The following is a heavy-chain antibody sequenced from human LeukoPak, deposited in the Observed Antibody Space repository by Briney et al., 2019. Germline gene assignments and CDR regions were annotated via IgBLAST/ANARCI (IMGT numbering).Heavy chain of an antibody. D-gene: IGHD3-10*01. CDR3: AREPFGSGSYPLDY. Sequence: GGSLRLSCAASGLTFSSYSMNRVRQAPGKGLEWVSYIGSSSTTIYYADSVKGRFTISRDNAKNSLYLQMNSLRAEDTAMYYCAREPFGSGSYPLDYWGQGTLVTVSS. J-gene: IGHJ4*02. V-gene: IGHV3-48*01. CDR1: GLTFSSYS. CDR2: IGSSSTTI.